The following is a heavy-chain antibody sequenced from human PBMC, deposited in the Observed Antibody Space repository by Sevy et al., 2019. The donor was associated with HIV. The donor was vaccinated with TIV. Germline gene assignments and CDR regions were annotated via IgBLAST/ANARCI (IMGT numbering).Heavy chain of an antibody. V-gene: IGHV3-23*01. CDR1: GFTFSSYA. CDR2: ISGSGGST. Sequence: GGSLRLSCAASGFTFSSYAMSWVRQAPGKGLEWVSAISGSGGSTYYADSVKGRFTISRDNSKNTLYLQMNSLRAEDTAVYYCVKDKQGSSWYFLDYWGQGTLVTVSS. J-gene: IGHJ4*02. D-gene: IGHD6-13*01. CDR3: VKDKQGSSWYFLDY.